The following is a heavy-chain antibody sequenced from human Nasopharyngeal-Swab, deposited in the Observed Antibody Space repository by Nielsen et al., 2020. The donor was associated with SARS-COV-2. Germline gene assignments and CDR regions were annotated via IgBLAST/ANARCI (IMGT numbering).Heavy chain of an antibody. Sequence: GESLKISCAASGFTFSSYEMNWVRQAPGKGLEWVSYISSSGSTIYYADSVKGRFTISRDNAKNSLYLQMNSLRAEDTAVYYCARDERGYSYGYPDYWGQGTLVTVSS. CDR3: ARDERGYSYGYPDY. CDR1: GFTFSSYE. J-gene: IGHJ4*02. V-gene: IGHV3-48*03. CDR2: ISSSGSTI. D-gene: IGHD5-18*01.